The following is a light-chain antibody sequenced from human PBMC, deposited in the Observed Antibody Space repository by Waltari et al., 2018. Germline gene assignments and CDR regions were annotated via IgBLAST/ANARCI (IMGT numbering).Light chain of an antibody. V-gene: IGLV2-14*03. J-gene: IGLJ2*01. CDR3: SSYTSSGTVI. CDR1: GSDVVSYVY. CDR2: DVS. Sequence: QSPLLPLSSASVSLCPWNTILRSGTGSDVVSYVYVSWYQQHPGKGPKLMIVDVSNRPSGVSNRFSGSKSGNTASLTISGLQAEDEADYYCSSYTSSGTVIFGGGTKLTVL.